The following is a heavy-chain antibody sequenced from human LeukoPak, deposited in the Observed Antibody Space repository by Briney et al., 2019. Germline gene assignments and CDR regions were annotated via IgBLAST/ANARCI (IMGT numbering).Heavy chain of an antibody. Sequence: SETLSLTCTVSGGSISSSSYYWGWIRQPPGKGLEWIGSIYYSGSTYYNPSLKSRVTISVDTSKNQFSLKLSPVTAADTAVYYCARGSVPADPYYYYGMDVWGQGTTVTVSS. CDR1: GGSISSSSYY. CDR3: ARGSVPADPYYYYGMDV. CDR2: IYYSGST. V-gene: IGHV4-39*01. J-gene: IGHJ6*02. D-gene: IGHD2-2*01.